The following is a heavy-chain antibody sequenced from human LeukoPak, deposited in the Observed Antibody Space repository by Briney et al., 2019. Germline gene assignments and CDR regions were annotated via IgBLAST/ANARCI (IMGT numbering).Heavy chain of an antibody. CDR3: AKDRGYGEHEPFES. CDR2: SAHDEVGK. D-gene: IGHD4/OR15-4a*01. V-gene: IGHV3-30*18. Sequence: PGGSLRLSCVGSGFTFSDYAIHWVRQAPGKGLEWVAVSAHDEVGKQFADSVKGRFTLSRDNSRNSVHLQRNRLRDEDTAVYYCAKDRGYGEHEPFESWGVGSLVTVSS. J-gene: IGHJ4*02. CDR1: GFTFSDYA.